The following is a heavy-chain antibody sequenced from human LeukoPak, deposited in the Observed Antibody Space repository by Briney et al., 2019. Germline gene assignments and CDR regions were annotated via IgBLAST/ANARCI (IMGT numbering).Heavy chain of an antibody. V-gene: IGHV1-2*02. CDR2: INPNSGGT. J-gene: IGHJ6*03. D-gene: IGHD6-6*01. CDR1: GYTFTGYY. CDR3: ARGSIAARRLYYMDV. Sequence: ASVKVSCKASGYTFTGYYMHWVRQAPGQGLGWMGWINPNSGGTNYAQKFQGRVTMTRDTSISTAYMELSRLRSDDTAVYYCARGSIAARRLYYMDVWGKGTTVTVSS.